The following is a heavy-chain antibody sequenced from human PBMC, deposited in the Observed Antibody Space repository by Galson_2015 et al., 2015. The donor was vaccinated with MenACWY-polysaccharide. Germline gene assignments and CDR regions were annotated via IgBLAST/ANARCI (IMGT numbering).Heavy chain of an antibody. CDR2: IKPDGSQK. CDR1: RFTFSTYW. CDR3: ARGARWLDD. D-gene: IGHD2-15*01. V-gene: IGHV3-7*04. Sequence: SLRLSCAASRFTFSTYWMTWVRQAPGKGLEWVANIKPDGSQKNYVDSVKGRFTISRDNARDSLYLQVNSLRAEDTAIYYCARGARWLDDWGQGTLVTVSS. J-gene: IGHJ4*02.